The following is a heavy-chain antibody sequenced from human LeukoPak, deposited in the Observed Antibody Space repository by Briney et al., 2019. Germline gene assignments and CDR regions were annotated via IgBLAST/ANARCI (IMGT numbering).Heavy chain of an antibody. V-gene: IGHV4-38-2*02. CDR3: ARGSGSSWYSGYYDY. CDR2: IFYSGRT. J-gene: IGHJ4*02. CDR1: GYSISTSYY. Sequence: PSETLSLTCTVSGYSISTSYYWGWIRQPPGKGLEWIGTIFYSGRTYYNMSLKSRVTISLDISKNQFSLKLSSVTAADTAVYYCARGSGSSWYSGYYDYWGQGTLVTVSS. D-gene: IGHD6-13*01.